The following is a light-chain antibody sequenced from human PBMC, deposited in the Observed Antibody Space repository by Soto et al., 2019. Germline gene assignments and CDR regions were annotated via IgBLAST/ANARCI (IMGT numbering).Light chain of an antibody. Sequence: QSALTQPPSASGTPGQRVTISCSGSSSNIESNYVYWYQQLPGTAPKLLIYRNNQRPSGVPDRFSGSKSGTSASLAISGLRSEDEADYYCAAWDDSLSPHVVFGGGTKLTVL. V-gene: IGLV1-47*01. CDR3: AAWDDSLSPHVV. J-gene: IGLJ2*01. CDR2: RNN. CDR1: SSNIESNY.